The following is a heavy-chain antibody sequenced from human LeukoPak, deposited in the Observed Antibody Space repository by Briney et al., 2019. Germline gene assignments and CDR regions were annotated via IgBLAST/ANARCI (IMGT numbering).Heavy chain of an antibody. D-gene: IGHD3-22*01. V-gene: IGHV3-23*01. J-gene: IGHJ5*02. Sequence: GGSLRLSCAASGFTFSSYVMSWVRQAPGKGLEWVSTVTSSGGSTYYADSVKGRFTNSRDNSKNTLFLQMNSLRAEDTAVYYCAREGVNYHDSSGYYAVSWGQGTLVTVSS. CDR2: VTSSGGST. CDR1: GFTFSSYV. CDR3: AREGVNYHDSSGYYAVS.